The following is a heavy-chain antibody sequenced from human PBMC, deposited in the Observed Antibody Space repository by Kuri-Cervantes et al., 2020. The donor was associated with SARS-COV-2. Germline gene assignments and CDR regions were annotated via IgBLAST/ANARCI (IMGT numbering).Heavy chain of an antibody. D-gene: IGHD3-22*01. CDR1: GYSFTGYW. CDR3: AGNMGYYDSSGYRDAFDI. V-gene: IGHV5-51*01. J-gene: IGHJ3*02. Sequence: GESLKISCKGSGYSFTGYWIGWVRQMPGKGLEWMGIIYPGDSDTRYSPSFQGQVTISADKSISTAYLQWSSLKASDTAMYYCAGNMGYYDSSGYRDAFDIWGQGTMVTVSS. CDR2: IYPGDSDT.